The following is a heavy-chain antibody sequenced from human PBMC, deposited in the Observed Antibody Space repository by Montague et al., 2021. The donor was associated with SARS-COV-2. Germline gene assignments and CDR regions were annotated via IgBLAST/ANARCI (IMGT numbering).Heavy chain of an antibody. D-gene: IGHD5-12*01. V-gene: IGHV6-1*01. Sequence: CAISGDSVSSNRAVWNWIRQSPSRGLEWLGRTYYRSKWHNDYAVSVKSRITINPDTSKNQFSLQLKSVTPEDTAVYYCARGWVATIPHMDNWGQGSLVIVSS. J-gene: IGHJ4*02. CDR2: TYYRSKWHN. CDR1: GDSVSSNRAV. CDR3: ARGWVATIPHMDN.